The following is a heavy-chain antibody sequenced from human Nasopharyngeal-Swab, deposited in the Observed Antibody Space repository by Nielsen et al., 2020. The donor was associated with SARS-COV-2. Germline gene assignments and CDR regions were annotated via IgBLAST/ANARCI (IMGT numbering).Heavy chain of an antibody. V-gene: IGHV1-69*13. Sequence: SVKVSCKASGGTFSSYAISWVRQAPGQGLEWMGGIIPIFGTANYAQKFQGRVTITADESTSTAYMELSSLRSEDTAVYYCARGTIFGVVPRHYYYMDVWGKGTTVTVSS. CDR3: ARGTIFGVVPRHYYYMDV. CDR1: GGTFSSYA. J-gene: IGHJ6*03. CDR2: IIPIFGTA. D-gene: IGHD3-3*01.